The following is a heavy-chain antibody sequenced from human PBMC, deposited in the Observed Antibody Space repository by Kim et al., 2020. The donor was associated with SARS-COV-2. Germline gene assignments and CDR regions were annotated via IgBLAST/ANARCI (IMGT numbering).Heavy chain of an antibody. CDR3: ARTHYGDYV. Sequence: GGSLRLSCAASGFTFSTYWMTWVRQAPGKGLEWVANINQGGTEKYYVDSVKGRFTVSRDNAKNSLFLDVNSRRVEDTAVYYSARTHYGDYVWGQGTLVTVSS. J-gene: IGHJ4*02. CDR2: INQGGTEK. D-gene: IGHD4-17*01. V-gene: IGHV3-7*01. CDR1: GFTFSTYW.